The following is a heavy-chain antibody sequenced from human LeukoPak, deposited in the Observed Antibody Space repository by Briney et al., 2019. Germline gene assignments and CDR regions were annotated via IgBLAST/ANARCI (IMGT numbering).Heavy chain of an antibody. CDR1: VHTFSTYS. CDR3: ARDQERGYSGYDISLYGMDV. D-gene: IGHD5-12*01. CDR2: IWYDGSNK. J-gene: IGHJ6*02. Sequence: GEFLRLSWAASVHTFSTYSMKWVRKAPWKGLEWVVVIWYDGSNKYYADSVKGRFTISRDNSKNTLYLQMNSLRAEDTAVYYCARDQERGYSGYDISLYGMDVWGQGTTVTVSS. V-gene: IGHV3-33*08.